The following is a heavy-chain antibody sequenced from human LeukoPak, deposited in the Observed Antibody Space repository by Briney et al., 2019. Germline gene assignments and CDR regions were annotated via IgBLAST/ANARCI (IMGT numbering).Heavy chain of an antibody. CDR1: TFSSYA. CDR3: AREQWLAEYYFDY. J-gene: IGHJ4*02. Sequence: TFSSYAMSWVRQAPGKGLEWIGSIYYSGSTYYNPSLKSRVTISVDTSKNQFSLKLSSVTAADTAVYYCAREQWLAEYYFDYWGQGTLVTVSS. CDR2: IYYSGST. D-gene: IGHD6-19*01. V-gene: IGHV4-39*02.